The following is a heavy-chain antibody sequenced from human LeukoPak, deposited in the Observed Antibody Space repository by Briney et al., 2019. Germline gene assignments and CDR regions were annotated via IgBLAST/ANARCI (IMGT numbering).Heavy chain of an antibody. J-gene: IGHJ6*03. CDR2: VHDSGST. V-gene: IGHV4-59*01. Sequence: SETLSLNCSVSGGPMNTYRWSWIRQPPGKGLEWIGYVHDSGSTDYNPSLKSRVTISVDMSKNQFSLKLISVNAADTAVYYCARAARGGFLAAYHMDVWGNGTTVTVSS. CDR3: ARAARGGFLAAYHMDV. CDR1: GGPMNTYR. D-gene: IGHD6-13*01.